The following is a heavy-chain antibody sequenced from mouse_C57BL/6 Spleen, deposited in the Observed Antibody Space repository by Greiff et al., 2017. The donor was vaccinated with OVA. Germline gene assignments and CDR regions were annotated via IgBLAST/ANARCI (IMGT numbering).Heavy chain of an antibody. CDR1: GYTFTSYW. Sequence: QVQLQQPGAELVKPGASVKVSCKASGYTFTSYWMHWVKQRPGQGLEWIGRIHPSDSDTNYNQKFKGKATLTVDKASSTAYMQLSSLTSEDSAVYYCAMGDYGNPFAYWGQGTLVTVSA. D-gene: IGHD2-1*01. V-gene: IGHV1-74*01. CDR2: IHPSDSDT. J-gene: IGHJ3*01. CDR3: AMGDYGNPFAY.